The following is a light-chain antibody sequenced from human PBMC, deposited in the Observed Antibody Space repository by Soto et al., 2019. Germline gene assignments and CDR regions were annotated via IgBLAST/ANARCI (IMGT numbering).Light chain of an antibody. J-gene: IGLJ2*01. Sequence: QSVLTQPPSVSEAPRQRVTISCSGSSSNIGNNAVNWYQQLPGKAPKLLIYHDDLLPSGVSDRFSGSKSGTSASLAISGLQSEDEADYYRAAWDDSLNVVVFVGGTKLTVL. CDR3: AAWDDSLNVVV. V-gene: IGLV1-36*01. CDR2: HDD. CDR1: SSNIGNNA.